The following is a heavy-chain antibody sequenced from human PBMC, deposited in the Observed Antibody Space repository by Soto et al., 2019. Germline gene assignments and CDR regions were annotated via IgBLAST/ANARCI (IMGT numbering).Heavy chain of an antibody. V-gene: IGHV4-61*01. Sequence: ASETLSLTCTVSGGSVTSGNYYWSWIRQPTGKGLEWIGHTYYSGSTNYNPSLKSRVTISVDASKNQFSLKLSSVTAADTAIYYCARGPVVTPFVDYWGQGTLVTVSS. J-gene: IGHJ4*02. CDR3: ARGPVVTPFVDY. D-gene: IGHD2-21*02. CDR2: TYYSGST. CDR1: GGSVTSGNYY.